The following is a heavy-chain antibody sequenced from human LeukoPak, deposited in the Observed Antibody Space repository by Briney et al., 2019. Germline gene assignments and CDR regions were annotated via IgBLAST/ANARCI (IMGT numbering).Heavy chain of an antibody. CDR2: TYYRSKWCN. Sequence: SQTLSLTCAISGDSVSGSGVAWNWIRPSPSRGLEWLGRTYYRSKWCNEYAISVKSRITINPDTSKNQFSLHLNSVTPEDTAVYFCARDSTGWLNPFDYWGQGTLVIVSS. D-gene: IGHD2-8*02. CDR3: ARDSTGWLNPFDY. J-gene: IGHJ4*02. CDR1: GDSVSGSGVA. V-gene: IGHV6-1*01.